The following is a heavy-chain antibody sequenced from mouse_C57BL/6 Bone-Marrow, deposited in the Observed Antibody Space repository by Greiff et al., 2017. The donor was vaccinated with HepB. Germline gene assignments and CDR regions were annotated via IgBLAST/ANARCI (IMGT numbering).Heavy chain of an antibody. D-gene: IGHD1-1*01. Sequence: VQLQQPGAELVRPGTSVKLSCKASGYTFTSYWMHWVKQRPGQGLEWIGVIDPSDSYTNYNQKFKGKATLTVDTSSSTAYMQLSSLTSEDSAVYCCGRGSSYRYFDVWGTGTTLTVSS. V-gene: IGHV1-59*01. J-gene: IGHJ1*03. CDR2: IDPSDSYT. CDR3: GRGSSYRYFDV. CDR1: GYTFTSYW.